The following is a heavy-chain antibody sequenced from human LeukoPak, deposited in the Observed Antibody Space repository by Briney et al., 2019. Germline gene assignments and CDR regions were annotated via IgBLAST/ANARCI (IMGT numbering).Heavy chain of an antibody. Sequence: ASVKVSCKASGYTFTSYGISWVRQAPGQGLEWMGWISAYNGKTNYAQKLQGRVTMTTDTSTSTAYMELRSLRSYDTAVYYCARDFSPYYYGSGSYLDNWFDPWGQGTLVTVSS. J-gene: IGHJ5*02. V-gene: IGHV1-18*01. D-gene: IGHD3-10*01. CDR2: ISAYNGKT. CDR3: ARDFSPYYYGSGSYLDNWFDP. CDR1: GYTFTSYG.